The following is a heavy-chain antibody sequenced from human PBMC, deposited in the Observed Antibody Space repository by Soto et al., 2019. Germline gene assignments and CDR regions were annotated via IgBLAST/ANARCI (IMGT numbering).Heavy chain of an antibody. CDR1: GGSISSYY. V-gene: IGHV4-4*07. J-gene: IGHJ6*02. CDR2: IYTSGST. CDR3: ARDRHYDFWSGLMDV. Sequence: KSSETLSLTCTVSGGSISSYYWSWIRQPAGKGLEWIGRIYTSGSTNYNPSLKSRVTMSVDTSKNQFSLKLSSVTAADTAVYYCARDRHYDFWSGLMDVWGQGTTVTVSS. D-gene: IGHD3-3*01.